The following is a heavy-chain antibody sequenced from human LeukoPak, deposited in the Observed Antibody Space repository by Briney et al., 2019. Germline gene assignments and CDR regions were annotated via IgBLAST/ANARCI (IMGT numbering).Heavy chain of an antibody. CDR1: GFTFRSYE. Sequence: GGSLRLSCAASGFTFRSYEMNWVRQAPGKGLEGVSQIRDSGSTIHYAESVKGRFTISRDNANNSLYLEMHSLRAEDTAVYYCARDLPWFDSWGQGTLVTVSS. CDR2: IRDSGSTI. J-gene: IGHJ5*01. CDR3: ARDLPWFDS. V-gene: IGHV3-48*03.